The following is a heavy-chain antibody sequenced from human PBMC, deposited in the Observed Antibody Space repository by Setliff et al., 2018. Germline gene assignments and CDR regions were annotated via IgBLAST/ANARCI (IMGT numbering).Heavy chain of an antibody. J-gene: IGHJ5*02. D-gene: IGHD3-10*01. CDR1: GFTFNNAW. V-gene: IGHV3-15*01. CDR3: VKLVPQAISSDP. CDR2: IKSKTDGGTT. Sequence: TGGSLRLSCAASGFTFNNAWMSWVRQDPGKGLDWVGRIKSKTDGGTTDYAAPVKGRFTISRDDSKSTLYLQMNSLKTEDTAVYYCVKLVPQAISSDPWGQGTLVTVSS.